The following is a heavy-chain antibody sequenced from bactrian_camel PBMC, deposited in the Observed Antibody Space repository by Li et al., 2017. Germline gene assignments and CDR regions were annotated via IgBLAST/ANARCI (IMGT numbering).Heavy chain of an antibody. CDR3: AARTIGCGLRAAQYAY. J-gene: IGHJ4*01. CDR2: LFRAAGGST. CDR1: VPVYRSVC. Sequence: HVQLVESGGGSVQAGESLELSCKASVPVYRSVCTAWFRQAPGKEREGVACLFRAAGGSTHYADSVKGRFTISQDNAKNTVYLQMNSLKPEDTAIYYCAARTIGCGLRAAQYAYWGQGTQVTVS. V-gene: IGHV3S53*01. D-gene: IGHD1*01.